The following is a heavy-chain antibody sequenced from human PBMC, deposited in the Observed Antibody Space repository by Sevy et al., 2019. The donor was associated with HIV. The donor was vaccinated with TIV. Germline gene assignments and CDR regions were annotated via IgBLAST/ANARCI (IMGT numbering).Heavy chain of an antibody. D-gene: IGHD2-15*01. CDR3: ARDVGKVDCSGGGCRVTPYYMDV. J-gene: IGHJ6*03. CDR1: GDSLSTHY. Sequence: SETLSLTCSVSGDSLSTHYCTWIRQPPGKGLELIGIMYHSGSASYNPSLKSRVTMSIEASRKQCSLRLTPVTAADTAVYYCARDVGKVDCSGGGCRVTPYYMDVWGKGTTVTVS. CDR2: MYHSGSA. V-gene: IGHV4-59*11.